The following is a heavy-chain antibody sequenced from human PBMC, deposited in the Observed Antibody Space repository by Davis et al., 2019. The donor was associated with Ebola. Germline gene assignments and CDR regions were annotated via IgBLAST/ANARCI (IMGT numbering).Heavy chain of an antibody. V-gene: IGHV3-53*05. J-gene: IGHJ4*02. Sequence: GESLKISCAASGFTVSSNHMRWVRQAPGKGLEWVSVIYDHSTAYAYSERVRFIFSRDKSNNTLYLEMQSLSVDATAVYYCATAQWLREFDNWGQGTLVTVSS. D-gene: IGHD6-19*01. CDR2: IYDHST. CDR3: ATAQWLREFDN. CDR1: GFTVSSNH.